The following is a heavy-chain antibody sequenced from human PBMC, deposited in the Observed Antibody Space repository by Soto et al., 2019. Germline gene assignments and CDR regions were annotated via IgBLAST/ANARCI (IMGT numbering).Heavy chain of an antibody. CDR2: IYYSGST. CDR3: ASWPGPPYYYFDY. V-gene: IGHV4-30-4*01. CDR1: GASMSSGGYY. Sequence: PSETLSLTCTVSGASMSSGGYYWSWIRQPPGKGLEWIGYIYYSGSTYYNPSLKSRVTISVDTSKNQFSLKLSSVTAADTAVYYCASWPGPPYYYFDYWGQGTLVTVSS. D-gene: IGHD1-26*01. J-gene: IGHJ4*02.